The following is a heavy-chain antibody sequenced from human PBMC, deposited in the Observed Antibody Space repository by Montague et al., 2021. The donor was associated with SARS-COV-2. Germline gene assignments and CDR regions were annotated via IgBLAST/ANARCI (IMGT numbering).Heavy chain of an antibody. V-gene: IGHV4-4*07. J-gene: IGHJ4*02. CDR1: GGSICGYY. CDR2: IYNSGST. Sequence: SETLSLTCTVSGGSICGYYWSWFRQSPGKGLEWIGRIYNSGSTSXNPSLKSRVTMSVDTSKNQFSLKLSSVTAADTAVYYCVRDQGRSNWNYPDYWGQGTLVTVSS. D-gene: IGHD1-20*01. CDR3: VRDQGRSNWNYPDY.